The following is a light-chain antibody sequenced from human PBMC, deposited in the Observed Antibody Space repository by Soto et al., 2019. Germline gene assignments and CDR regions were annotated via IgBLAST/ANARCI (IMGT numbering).Light chain of an antibody. CDR1: QSVSSY. J-gene: IGKJ3*01. CDR2: DAS. V-gene: IGKV3-11*01. CDR3: QQRGISVT. Sequence: EIVLTQSPATLSLSPGERATLSCRASQSVSSYLAWYQQKPGQAPRLLIYDASNRATGIPARFSGSGSGTDFTLTISSLEPEDFAVYYCQQRGISVTFGPGTKVAIK.